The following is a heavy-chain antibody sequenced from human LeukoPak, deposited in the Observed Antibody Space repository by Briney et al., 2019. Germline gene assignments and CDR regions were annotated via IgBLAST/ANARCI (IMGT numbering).Heavy chain of an antibody. V-gene: IGHV1-18*01. CDR2: ISAYNGNT. Sequence: ASVKVSCKASGYTFTSYGISWVRQPPGQGLEWMGWISAYNGNTNHAQKFQGRVTMTTDTSTTTAYMELRSLRSDDTAVYYCARDWDYGGKSGYNWFDPWGQGTLVTVSS. CDR3: ARDWDYGGKSGYNWFDP. CDR1: GYTFTSYG. J-gene: IGHJ5*02. D-gene: IGHD4-23*01.